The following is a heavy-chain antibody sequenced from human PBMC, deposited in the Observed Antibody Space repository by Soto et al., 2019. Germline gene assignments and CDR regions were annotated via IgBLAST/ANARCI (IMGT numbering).Heavy chain of an antibody. J-gene: IGHJ4*02. CDR3: ARDVGHDY. Sequence: GAAVKIYSNASGYTLTRYVINCVRQAPGQGLEWMGWISAYNGNTNYAQKLQGRVTMTTDTSTSTAYMELRSLRSDDTAVYYCARDVGHDYWGQGTLVTVSS. CDR2: ISAYNGNT. CDR1: GYTLTRYV. V-gene: IGHV1-18*04.